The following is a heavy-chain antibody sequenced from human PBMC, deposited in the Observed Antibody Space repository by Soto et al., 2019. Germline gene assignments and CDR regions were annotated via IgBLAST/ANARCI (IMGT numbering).Heavy chain of an antibody. CDR3: ARGGYGDH. D-gene: IGHD1-1*01. J-gene: IGHJ4*02. V-gene: IGHV1-18*01. Sequence: QVHLVQSGAEVKKPGASVKVSCKGSGYAFTTYGITWVRQAPGQGLEWMGWISAHNGNTNYAQKLQGRVTVTRDTSTSTAYMELRGLRSDDPAVYFFARGGYGDHWGQGALVTVSS. CDR1: GYAFTTYG. CDR2: ISAHNGNT.